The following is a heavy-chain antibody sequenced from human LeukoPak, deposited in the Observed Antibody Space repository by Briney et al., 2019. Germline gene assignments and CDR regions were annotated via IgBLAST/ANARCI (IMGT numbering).Heavy chain of an antibody. D-gene: IGHD2-15*01. CDR3: ARAITRYFSCGRCYPPGWFDP. V-gene: IGHV1-18*01. CDR2: ISAYNGNT. J-gene: IGHJ5*02. Sequence: ASVKVSCKASGGTFSSYAISWVRQAPGQGLEWMGWISAYNGNTNYAQKLQDRVTMTTDTSTSTAYMELRSLRSDDKAVYDCARAITRYFSCGRCYPPGWFDPWGQGTLVTVSS. CDR1: GGTFSSYA.